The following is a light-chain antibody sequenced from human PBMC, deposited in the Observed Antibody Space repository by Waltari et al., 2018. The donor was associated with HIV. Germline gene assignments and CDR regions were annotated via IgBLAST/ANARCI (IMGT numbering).Light chain of an antibody. V-gene: IGLV2-14*01. Sequence: QSALAQPASVSGSPGQPITISCTGVASGTYNDVPWYQHRPGHAPKVIIYEVSNRPSGVSPRFSGSKSANTASLTISGLQFEDEADYFCTSYLSSATPEFGGGTRLTVL. CDR3: TSYLSSATPE. J-gene: IGLJ3*02. CDR2: EVS. CDR1: ASGTYND.